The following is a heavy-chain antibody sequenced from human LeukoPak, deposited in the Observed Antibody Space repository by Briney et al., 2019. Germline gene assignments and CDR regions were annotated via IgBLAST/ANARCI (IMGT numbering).Heavy chain of an antibody. J-gene: IGHJ1*01. CDR2: MRGKGYGGTT. Sequence: GGPLRLSCTASEITTGDYAVSLGRQAPGKVVEWVGFMRGKGYGGTTEYAASVRGRFTISRDDSKSIAYLQMNSLKTEDTAFYYCTSGNSAYGSSWYQHWGQGTLVTVSS. D-gene: IGHD6-13*01. V-gene: IGHV3-49*04. CDR1: EITTGDYA. CDR3: TSGNSAYGSSWYQH.